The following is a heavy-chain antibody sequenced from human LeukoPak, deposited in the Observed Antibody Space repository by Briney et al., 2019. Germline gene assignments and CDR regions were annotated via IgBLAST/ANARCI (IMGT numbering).Heavy chain of an antibody. V-gene: IGHV3-21*01. J-gene: IGHJ6*02. CDR3: TKGENGMDV. CDR2: ISDSSGYI. CDR1: GFTFSSYR. D-gene: IGHD1-26*01. Sequence: GGSLRLSCAASGFTFSSYRMNWVRQAPGKGLEWVSSISDSSGYIYHADSVKGRFTISRDNAKNSVYLQMNSLRAEDTATYYCTKGENGMDVWGQGTTVTVSS.